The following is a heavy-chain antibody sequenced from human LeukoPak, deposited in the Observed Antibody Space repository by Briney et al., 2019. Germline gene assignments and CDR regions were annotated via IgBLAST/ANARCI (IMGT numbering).Heavy chain of an antibody. CDR1: GGSISSSSYY. D-gene: IGHD2-2*01. Sequence: SETLSLTCTVSGGSISSSSYYWGWIRQPPGKGLEWIGSIYYSGSTYYNPSLKSRVTISVDTSKNQFSLKLSSVTAADTAVYYCAIDCSSTSCYRAPAGYWGQGTLVTVSS. CDR3: AIDCSSTSCYRAPAGY. CDR2: IYYSGST. J-gene: IGHJ4*02. V-gene: IGHV4-39*01.